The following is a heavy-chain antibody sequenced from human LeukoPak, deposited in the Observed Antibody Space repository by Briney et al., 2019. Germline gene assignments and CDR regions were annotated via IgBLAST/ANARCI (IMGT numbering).Heavy chain of an antibody. CDR2: ISGNGSKT. CDR1: GFTFSSYW. D-gene: IGHD4-17*01. CDR3: ARFGDYGEY. J-gene: IGHJ4*02. Sequence: GGSLRLSCAVSGFTFSSYWMSWVRQPPGKGLEWVSGISGNGSKTFYTRSVRGRFTISRDNSRNTVFLHLDSLRAEDTALYYCARFGDYGEYWGQGTLVTVSS. V-gene: IGHV3-23*01.